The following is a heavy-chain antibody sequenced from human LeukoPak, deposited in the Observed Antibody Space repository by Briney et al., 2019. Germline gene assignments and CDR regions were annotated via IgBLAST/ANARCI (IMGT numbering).Heavy chain of an antibody. CDR3: AKEADSSGWYIDC. CDR1: GFTFSSYA. J-gene: IGHJ4*02. D-gene: IGHD6-19*01. Sequence: GGSLRLSCAASGFTFSSYAMSWVRQAPGKGLEWVSVISGSGGSTSYVDSVKGRFTISRDTSKSTLYLQMNSLRAEDTAVYYCAKEADSSGWYIDCWGQGTLVTVSS. CDR2: ISGSGGST. V-gene: IGHV3-23*01.